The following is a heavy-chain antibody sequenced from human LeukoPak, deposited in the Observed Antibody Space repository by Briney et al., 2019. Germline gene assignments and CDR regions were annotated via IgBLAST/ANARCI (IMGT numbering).Heavy chain of an antibody. Sequence: PSETLSLTCTVSGGSISTYYWSWIRQPPGKGLEWIGYIYYSGSTDYNPSLKSRVTISVDTSKNQFSLWVNSVSAADTAVYYCARVATVPPSYYYYMDVWGKGTTVTVSS. CDR2: IYYSGST. CDR1: GGSISTYY. J-gene: IGHJ6*03. CDR3: ARVATVPPSYYYYMDV. V-gene: IGHV4-59*01. D-gene: IGHD4-11*01.